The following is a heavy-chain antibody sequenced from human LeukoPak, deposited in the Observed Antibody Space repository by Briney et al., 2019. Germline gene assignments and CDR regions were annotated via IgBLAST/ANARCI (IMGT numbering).Heavy chain of an antibody. Sequence: SETLSLTCTVSGGSISSSSYYWGWIRQPPGKGLEWIGYIYYSGSTNYNPSLKSRVTISVDTSKNQFSLKLSSVTAADTAVYYCARQVVVVPATVFWFDPWGQGTLVTVSS. J-gene: IGHJ5*02. CDR3: ARQVVVVPATVFWFDP. D-gene: IGHD2-2*01. CDR1: GGSISSSSYY. CDR2: IYYSGST. V-gene: IGHV4-61*05.